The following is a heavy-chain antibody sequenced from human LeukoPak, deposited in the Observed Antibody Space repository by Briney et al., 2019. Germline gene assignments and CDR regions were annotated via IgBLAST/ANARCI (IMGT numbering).Heavy chain of an antibody. D-gene: IGHD1-20*01. J-gene: IGHJ5*02. CDR2: ISSSSSTI. CDR3: AKDGRNNSKPKWFDP. CDR1: GFTFSSYS. Sequence: HPGGSLRLSCAASGFTFSSYSMNWVRQAPGKGLEWVSYISSSSSTIYYADSVKGRFTISRDNAKNSLYLQMNSLRAEDTAVYYCAKDGRNNSKPKWFDPWGQGTLVTVSS. V-gene: IGHV3-48*01.